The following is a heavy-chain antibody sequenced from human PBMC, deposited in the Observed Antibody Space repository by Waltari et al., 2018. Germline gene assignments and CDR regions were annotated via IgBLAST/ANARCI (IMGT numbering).Heavy chain of an antibody. J-gene: IGHJ4*02. CDR2: ISYDGSNK. D-gene: IGHD3-9*01. CDR1: GFTFSSYA. Sequence: GFTFSSYAMHWVRQAPGKGLEWVAVISYDGSNKYYADSVKGRFTISRDNSKNTLYLQMNSLRAEDTAVYYCAREGISTYYDILTGYPPSPIDYWGQGTLVTVSS. V-gene: IGHV3-30*01. CDR3: AREGISTYYDILTGYPPSPIDY.